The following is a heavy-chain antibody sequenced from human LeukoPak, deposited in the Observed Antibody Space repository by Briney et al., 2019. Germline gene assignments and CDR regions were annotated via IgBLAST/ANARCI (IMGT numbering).Heavy chain of an antibody. D-gene: IGHD1-26*01. CDR2: ISYDGSNK. J-gene: IGHJ3*02. Sequence: GGSLRLSCAASGFTFSSYAMHWVRQAPGKGLEWVAVISYDGSNKYYADSVKGRFTISRDNSKNTLYLQMNSLRAEDTAVYYCARDLGSYFDGPHDAFDIWGQGTMVTVSS. CDR1: GFTFSSYA. V-gene: IGHV3-30-3*01. CDR3: ARDLGSYFDGPHDAFDI.